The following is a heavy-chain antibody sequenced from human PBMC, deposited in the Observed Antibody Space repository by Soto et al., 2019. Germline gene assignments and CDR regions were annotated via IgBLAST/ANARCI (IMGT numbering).Heavy chain of an antibody. CDR3: ARGGPDYSGYYYYFDY. Sequence: TSETLSLTCAVYGGSFSGYYWSWIRQPPGKGLEWIGYIYYSGSTNYNPSLKSRVTISVDTSKNQFSLKLSSVTAADSAVYYCARGGPDYSGYYYYFDYWAREPWSPSPQ. J-gene: IGHJ4*02. D-gene: IGHD3-22*01. V-gene: IGHV4-59*01. CDR1: GGSFSGYY. CDR2: IYYSGST.